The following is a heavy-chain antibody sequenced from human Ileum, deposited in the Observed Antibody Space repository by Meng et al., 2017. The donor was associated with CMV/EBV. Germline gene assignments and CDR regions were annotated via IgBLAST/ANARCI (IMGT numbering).Heavy chain of an antibody. Sequence: LRLQESGPGLVKPSETLSLTCTVSGGSISSSSYYWGWIRQPPGKGLEWIGSIYYSGSTYYNPSLKSRVTISVDTSKNQFSLKLSSVTAADTAVYYCARDEAAAGTGIDYWGQGTLVTVSS. CDR1: GGSISSSSYY. D-gene: IGHD6-13*01. V-gene: IGHV4-39*07. CDR2: IYYSGST. J-gene: IGHJ4*02. CDR3: ARDEAAAGTGIDY.